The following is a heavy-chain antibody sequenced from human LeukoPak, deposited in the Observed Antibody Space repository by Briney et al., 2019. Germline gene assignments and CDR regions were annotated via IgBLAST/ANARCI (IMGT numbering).Heavy chain of an antibody. CDR1: GYTFTSYG. D-gene: IGHD2-15*01. V-gene: IGHV1-18*01. CDR3: ARARTYCSGGSCYLLDP. CDR2: ISAYNGNT. Sequence: GASVKVSCKASGYTFTSYGISWVRQAPGQGLEWMGWISAYNGNTNYAQKLQGRVTMTTDTSTSTAYMELRSLRSDDTAVYYCARARTYCSGGSCYLLDPWGQGTLVTVSS. J-gene: IGHJ5*02.